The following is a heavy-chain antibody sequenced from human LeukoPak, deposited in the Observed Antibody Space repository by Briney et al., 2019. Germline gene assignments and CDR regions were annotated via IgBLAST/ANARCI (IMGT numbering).Heavy chain of an antibody. V-gene: IGHV4-61*02. J-gene: IGHJ5*02. Sequence: SETLSLTCTVSGGSISSGSYYWSWIRQPAGKGLEWIGRIYTSGSTNYNPSLKSRVTISVDTSKNQFSLKLSSVTAADTAVYYCARGAIPAAIKGGNWFDPWGQGTLVTVSS. CDR3: ARGAIPAAIKGGNWFDP. D-gene: IGHD2-2*02. CDR1: GGSISSGSYY. CDR2: IYTSGST.